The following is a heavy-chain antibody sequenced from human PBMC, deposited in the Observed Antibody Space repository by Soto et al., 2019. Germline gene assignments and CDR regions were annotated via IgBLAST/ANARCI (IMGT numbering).Heavy chain of an antibody. D-gene: IGHD3-9*01. V-gene: IGHV4-59*08. CDR3: ARGGHILRYFLGFDP. CDR1: GGSITSNW. Sequence: PSETLSLTCAVSGGSITSNWWSWVRQPPGKGLEYIGYISYIGRNDNNPSLKSRVTISVDTSKNQFSLKLSSVTAADTAVYYCARGGHILRYFLGFDPWGQGTLVTVSS. J-gene: IGHJ5*02. CDR2: ISYIGRN.